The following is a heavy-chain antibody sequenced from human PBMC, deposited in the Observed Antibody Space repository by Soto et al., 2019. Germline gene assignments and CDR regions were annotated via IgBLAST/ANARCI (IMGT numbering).Heavy chain of an antibody. D-gene: IGHD5-18*01. CDR3: AKDIRGYSYGYDPNWFDP. J-gene: IGHJ5*02. CDR1: GFTFSSYA. V-gene: IGHV3-23*01. Sequence: GGSLRLSCAASGFTFSSYAMSWVRQAPGKGLEWVSAISGSGGSTYYADSVKGRFTISRDNSKNTLYLQMNSLRAEDTAVYYCAKDIRGYSYGYDPNWFDPWGQGTLVPVPS. CDR2: ISGSGGST.